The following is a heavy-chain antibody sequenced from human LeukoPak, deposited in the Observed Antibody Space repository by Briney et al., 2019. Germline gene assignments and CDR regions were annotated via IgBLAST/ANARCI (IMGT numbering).Heavy chain of an antibody. Sequence: PGRSLRLSCAASGFTFSTYGMHWVRQAPGKGLEWVAVVWFDGSNEYYADSVKGRFSISRDNSKNTLYLQINSLRAEDTAVYYCAREYCSSISCLFDYWGQGTLVTVSS. D-gene: IGHD2-2*01. CDR2: VWFDGSNE. CDR1: GFTFSTYG. V-gene: IGHV3-33*01. CDR3: AREYCSSISCLFDY. J-gene: IGHJ4*02.